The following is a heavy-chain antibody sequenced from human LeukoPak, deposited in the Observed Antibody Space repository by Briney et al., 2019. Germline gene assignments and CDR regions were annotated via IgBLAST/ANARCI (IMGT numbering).Heavy chain of an antibody. CDR1: GGSISSGGYY. Sequence: SQTLSLTCTVSGGSISSGGYYWSWIRQHPGKGLEWIGYIYYSGSTYYNPSLKSRVTISVDTSKNQFSLKLSSVTATDTAVYYCARDRGAAQLFDYWGQGTLVTVSS. CDR2: IYYSGST. CDR3: ARDRGAAQLFDY. J-gene: IGHJ4*02. V-gene: IGHV4-31*03. D-gene: IGHD6-6*01.